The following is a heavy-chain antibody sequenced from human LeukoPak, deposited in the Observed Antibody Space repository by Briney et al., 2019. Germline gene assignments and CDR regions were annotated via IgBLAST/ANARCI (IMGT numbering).Heavy chain of an antibody. CDR1: RGSISNYY. V-gene: IGHV4-59*01. CDR3: ARDRGYYGSGSRYYYGMDV. D-gene: IGHD3-10*01. Sequence: KPSETLSLTCTVSRGSISNYYWGWIRQPPGKGLEWIGFFSYSGSTNYNPSLKSRVTISVDTSKNQFSLKLSSVTAADTAVYYCARDRGYYGSGSRYYYGMDVWGQGTTVTVSS. J-gene: IGHJ6*02. CDR2: FSYSGST.